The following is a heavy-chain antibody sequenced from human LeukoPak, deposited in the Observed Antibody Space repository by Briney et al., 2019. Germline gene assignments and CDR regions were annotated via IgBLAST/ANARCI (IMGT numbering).Heavy chain of an antibody. V-gene: IGHV3-11*06. CDR2: ISSSSSYT. J-gene: IGHJ4*02. D-gene: IGHD6-19*01. CDR3: AREFSSGWYKNGDTHFDY. Sequence: GGSLRLSCAASGFTFSDYYMSWIRQAPGKGLEWVSYISSSSSYTNYADSVKGRFTIPRDNAKNSLYLQMNSLRAEDTAVYYCAREFSSGWYKNGDTHFDYWGQGTLVTVSS. CDR1: GFTFSDYY.